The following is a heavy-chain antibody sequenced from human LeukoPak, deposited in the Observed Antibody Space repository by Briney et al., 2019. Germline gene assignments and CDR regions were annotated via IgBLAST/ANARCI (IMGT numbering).Heavy chain of an antibody. CDR3: ARGLSPSSGYYSLYYFDY. Sequence: PSETLSLTCAVYGGSFSGYYWSWIRQPPGKGLEWIGEINHSGSTNYNPSLKSRVTISVDTSKNQFSLKLSSVTAADTAVYYCARGLSPSSGYYSLYYFDYWGQGTLVTVSS. V-gene: IGHV4-34*01. J-gene: IGHJ4*02. CDR1: GGSFSGYY. D-gene: IGHD3-22*01. CDR2: INHSGST.